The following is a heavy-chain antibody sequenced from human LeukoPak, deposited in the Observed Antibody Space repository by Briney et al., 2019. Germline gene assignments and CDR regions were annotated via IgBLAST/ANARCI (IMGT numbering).Heavy chain of an antibody. CDR2: ISGSGGST. CDR1: GFTFGSYA. Sequence: GGSLRLSCAPSGFTFGSYAMSWVRQALGKGLEWVSAISGSGGSTYYADSVKGRFTISRDNSKNTLYLQMNSLRAEDTAVYFCAKDLGAGGGSVFDHWGQGTLVTVSS. J-gene: IGHJ4*02. CDR3: AKDLGAGGGSVFDH. V-gene: IGHV3-23*01. D-gene: IGHD3-10*01.